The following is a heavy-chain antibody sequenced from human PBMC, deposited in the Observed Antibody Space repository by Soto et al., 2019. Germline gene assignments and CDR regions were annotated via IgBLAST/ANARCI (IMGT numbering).Heavy chain of an antibody. CDR1: GFTVSSNY. CDR2: IYSGGST. J-gene: IGHJ6*04. Sequence: AWVSLRLSCAASGFTVSSNYMSWVRQAPGTGLEWVSVIYSGGSTYYADSVKGRFTISRDNSKNTLYLQMNSLRAEDTAVYYCARVARGAVAGTGGRYYYGTDVRGKGTTVTVSS. V-gene: IGHV3-53*01. CDR3: ARVARGAVAGTGGRYYYGTDV. D-gene: IGHD6-19*01.